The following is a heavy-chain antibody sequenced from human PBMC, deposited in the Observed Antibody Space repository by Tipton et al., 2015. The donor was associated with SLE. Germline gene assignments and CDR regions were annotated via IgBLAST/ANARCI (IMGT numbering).Heavy chain of an antibody. J-gene: IGHJ4*02. V-gene: IGHV4-4*07. Sequence: TLSLTCTVSGGSISIFSWSWIRQPAGMGRGWIGRIYTSGSTNYNPPLTIRVTMSVDTSKNQFSLKLSSVTAADTAVYDCARWMTTVTTGYFDYWGQGTLVTVSS. CDR2: IYTSGST. CDR3: ARWMTTVTTGYFDY. CDR1: GGSISIFS. D-gene: IGHD4-17*01.